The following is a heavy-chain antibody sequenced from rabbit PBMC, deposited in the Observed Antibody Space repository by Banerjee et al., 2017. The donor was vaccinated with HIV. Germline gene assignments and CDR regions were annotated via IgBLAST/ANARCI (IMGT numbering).Heavy chain of an antibody. V-gene: IGHV1S40*01. CDR3: ARNPYDGNSYNL. Sequence: QSLEESGGDLVKPGASLTLTCTASGFSFSGSHWPCRVRQAPGKGLEWIACFDTGSGRTWYMSWVNGRFTISKTSSTTVTLQMTSLTAADTATYFCARNPYDGNSYNLWGPGTLVTVS. CDR1: GFSFSGSHW. D-gene: IGHD8-1*01. J-gene: IGHJ4*01. CDR2: FDTGSGRT.